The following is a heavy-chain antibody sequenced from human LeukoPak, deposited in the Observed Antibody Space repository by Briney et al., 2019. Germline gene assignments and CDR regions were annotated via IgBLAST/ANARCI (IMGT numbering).Heavy chain of an antibody. Sequence: GGSLRLSCAASGFSFSDYCMTWVRQAPGRGLEWVSYINGRSSNIYYADTVKGRFTISRDNSKNSLYLHMNSLRVDDTAVYYCARRVGATSDHWGQGSLVTVAS. D-gene: IGHD1-26*01. CDR1: GFSFSDYC. CDR3: ARRVGATSDH. J-gene: IGHJ1*01. CDR2: INGRSSNI. V-gene: IGHV3-11*01.